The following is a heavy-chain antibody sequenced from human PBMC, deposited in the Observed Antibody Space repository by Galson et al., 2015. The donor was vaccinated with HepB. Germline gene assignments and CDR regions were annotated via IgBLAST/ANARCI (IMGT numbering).Heavy chain of an antibody. D-gene: IGHD2-15*01. CDR2: ISSSSSCT. Sequence: SLRLSCAASGFTFSDYYMSWIRQAPGKGLEWVSYISSSSSCTNYADSVKGRFTISRDNAKNSLYLQMNSLRAEDTAVYYCARDRLGYCSGGRCYSFDYWGQGTLVTVSS. CDR1: GFTFSDYY. CDR3: ARDRLGYCSGGRCYSFDY. J-gene: IGHJ4*02. V-gene: IGHV3-11*05.